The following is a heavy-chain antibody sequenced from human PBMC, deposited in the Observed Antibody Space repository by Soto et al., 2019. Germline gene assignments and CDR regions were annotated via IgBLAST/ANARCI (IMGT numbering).Heavy chain of an antibody. V-gene: IGHV3-43*01. CDR3: AKAGYYSDYYYYGMDV. J-gene: IGHJ6*02. Sequence: EVQLVESGGVVVQPGGSLRLSCAASGFTFDDYTMHWVRQAPGKGLEWVSLISWDGGSTYYADSVKGRFTISRDNSKNYLYLQMNSLRTEDTALYYCAKAGYYSDYYYYGMDVWGQGTTVTVSS. CDR1: GFTFDDYT. CDR2: ISWDGGST. D-gene: IGHD3-3*01.